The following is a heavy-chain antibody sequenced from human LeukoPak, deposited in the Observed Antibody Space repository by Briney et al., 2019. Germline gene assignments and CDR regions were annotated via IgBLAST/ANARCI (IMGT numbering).Heavy chain of an antibody. CDR2: LYTSGST. V-gene: IGHV4-4*07. J-gene: IGHJ4*02. D-gene: IGHD3-22*01. CDR1: GGSISSYY. CDR3: ARSGSSGYYYG. Sequence: SETLSLTCTVSGGSISSYYWSWIRQPAGKGLEWIGRLYTSGSTNYNPSLKSRLTMPVDTPKNQFSLKLTSMTAADTAVYYGARSGSSGYYYGWGQGTLVTVSS.